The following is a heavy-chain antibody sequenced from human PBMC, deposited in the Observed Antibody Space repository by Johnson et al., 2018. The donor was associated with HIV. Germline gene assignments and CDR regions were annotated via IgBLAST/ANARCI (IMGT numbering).Heavy chain of an antibody. CDR2: INWKGGSM. CDR3: ARDWDYYDSSGYYYAVMVDAFDI. Sequence: EQLVESGGGVVRPGESLRLSCATSGFNFDEYGMSWVRQAPGKGPEWVAGINWKGGSMGYADSVKGRFTVSRDNANNYLYLQMKILRAEDTALYYCARDWDYYDSSGYYYAVMVDAFDIWGQGT. J-gene: IGHJ3*02. CDR1: GFNFDEYG. V-gene: IGHV3-20*04. D-gene: IGHD3-22*01.